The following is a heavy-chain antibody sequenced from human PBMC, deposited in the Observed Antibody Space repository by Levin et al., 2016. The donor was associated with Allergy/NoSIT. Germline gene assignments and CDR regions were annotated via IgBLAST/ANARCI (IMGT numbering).Heavy chain of an antibody. CDR2: ISYDGSNK. J-gene: IGHJ6*02. D-gene: IGHD1-26*01. V-gene: IGHV3-30*18. CDR3: AKDRGANYYYYYGMDV. Sequence: WIRQPPGKGLEWVAVISYDGSNKYYADSVKGRFTISRDNSKNTLYLQMNSLRAEDTAVYYCAKDRGANYYYYYGMDVWGQGTTVTVSS.